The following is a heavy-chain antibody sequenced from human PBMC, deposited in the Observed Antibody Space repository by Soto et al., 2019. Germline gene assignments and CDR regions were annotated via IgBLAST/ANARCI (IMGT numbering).Heavy chain of an antibody. J-gene: IGHJ5*02. V-gene: IGHV3-74*01. CDR2: INSDGSNT. CDR1: GFTLSTYW. Sequence: EVQLVESGGGLVQPGGSLRLSCAASGFTLSTYWMHWVRQAPGKGLVWVSRINSDGSNTNYADSVKGRFTISRDNAENTLYLQMNSLRAEDTAIYYCGLMRYDSSGYGRFDPWGQGTLVTVSS. CDR3: GLMRYDSSGYGRFDP. D-gene: IGHD3-22*01.